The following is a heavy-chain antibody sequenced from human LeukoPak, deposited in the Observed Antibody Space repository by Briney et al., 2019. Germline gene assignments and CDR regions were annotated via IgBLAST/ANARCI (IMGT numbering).Heavy chain of an antibody. CDR2: IKQDGSEK. J-gene: IGHJ4*02. Sequence: GGSLRLSCAASGFSFSIYWMSWVRQAPGKGLEWAASIKQDGSEKYNVDSVKGRFTISRDNAKNTLYLQMNSLRAEDTAVYYCAREYSSSWYGGGSYAFDYWGQGTLVTVSS. D-gene: IGHD6-13*01. CDR3: AREYSSSWYGGGSYAFDY. V-gene: IGHV3-7*05. CDR1: GFSFSIYW.